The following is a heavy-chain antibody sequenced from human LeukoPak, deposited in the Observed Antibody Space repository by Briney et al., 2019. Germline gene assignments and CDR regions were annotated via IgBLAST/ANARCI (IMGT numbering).Heavy chain of an antibody. D-gene: IGHD3-10*01. J-gene: IGHJ4*02. CDR2: ISDDGSRQ. Sequence: GRSLRLSCAATGFTFSNYAIHWGRQAPGKGLEWVAFISDDGSRQHYADSVKGRFTISRDNSKNTLNLQMNSLRAEDTAVYYCVKDRTGTYTLDYWGQGTLVTVSP. CDR3: VKDRTGTYTLDY. V-gene: IGHV3-30-3*01. CDR1: GFTFSNYA.